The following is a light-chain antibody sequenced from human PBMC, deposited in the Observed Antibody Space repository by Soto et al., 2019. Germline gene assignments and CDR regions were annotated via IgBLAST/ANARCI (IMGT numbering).Light chain of an antibody. CDR3: LLSYNGPYV. CDR1: TGAVTNGHY. V-gene: IGLV7-46*01. CDR2: DTT. Sequence: QSLLPEDPSLTVSPGGTVTLPCGSSTGAVTNGHYPYWFQQKPGQAPRTLIYDTTNRHSWTPARFSGSLLGGKAALTLSGAQPEDEAEYYCLLSYNGPYVFGTGTKVTVL. J-gene: IGLJ1*01.